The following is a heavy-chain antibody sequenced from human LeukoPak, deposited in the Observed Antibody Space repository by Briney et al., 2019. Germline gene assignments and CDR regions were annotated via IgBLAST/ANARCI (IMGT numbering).Heavy chain of an antibody. Sequence: SETLSLTCTVSGGSMNSDSNYWTWTRQPPGKGLEWIGYIYESGSTHYNPSLRSRTIISLDRSKKQFSLKVSSVTAADTAVYYCARGTCRGGNCYPAGYYYMDVWGKGTTVTVSS. CDR1: GGSMNSDSNY. D-gene: IGHD2-21*01. V-gene: IGHV4-30-2*01. J-gene: IGHJ6*03. CDR2: IYESGST. CDR3: ARGTCRGGNCYPAGYYYMDV.